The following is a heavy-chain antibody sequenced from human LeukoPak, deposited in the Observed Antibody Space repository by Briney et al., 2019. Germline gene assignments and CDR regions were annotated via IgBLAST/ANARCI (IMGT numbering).Heavy chain of an antibody. D-gene: IGHD5-18*01. Sequence: PGGSLRLSCAASGFTVSSNYMSWVRQAPGKGLEWVSVIYSGGSTYYADSVKGRFTISRDNSKNTLYLQMNSLRAEDTAVYYCARGMYVDTAMVSDYWGQGTLVTVSS. CDR3: ARGMYVDTAMVSDY. CDR1: GFTVSSNY. J-gene: IGHJ4*02. V-gene: IGHV3-53*01. CDR2: IYSGGST.